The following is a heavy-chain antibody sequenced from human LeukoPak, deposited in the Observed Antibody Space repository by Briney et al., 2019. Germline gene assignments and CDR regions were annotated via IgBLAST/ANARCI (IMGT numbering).Heavy chain of an antibody. J-gene: IGHJ6*02. CDR1: GFTFSSYS. D-gene: IGHD1-26*01. V-gene: IGHV3-21*01. Sequence: GGSLRLSCAASGFTFSSYSMNWVRQAPGKGLEWVSSISSSGAYIFYADSVKGRFTISRDSSKNTLYLQMNSLRAEDTAVYYCARDPVGAIGYGMDVWGQGTTVTVSS. CDR2: ISSSGAYI. CDR3: ARDPVGAIGYGMDV.